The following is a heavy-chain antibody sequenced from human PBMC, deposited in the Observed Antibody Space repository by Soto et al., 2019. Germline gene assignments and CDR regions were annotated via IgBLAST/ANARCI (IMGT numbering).Heavy chain of an antibody. V-gene: IGHV4-59*01. J-gene: IGHJ4*02. CDR1: GASISSYY. D-gene: IGHD1-1*01. Sequence: SETLSLTCTVSGASISSYYWSWIRQPPGKGLKWIGYVYYSGRTNYNPSQKSRVNISVDTSKNQFSLKLSSVTAADTAMYYCARDTTPSLWGQGTLVTVS. CDR3: ARDTTPSL. CDR2: VYYSGRT.